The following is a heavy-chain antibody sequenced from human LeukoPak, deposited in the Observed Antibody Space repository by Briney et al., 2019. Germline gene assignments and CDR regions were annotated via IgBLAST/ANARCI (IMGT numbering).Heavy chain of an antibody. V-gene: IGHV4-59*01. CDR2: IYYTGST. CDR3: ARDGRGYSYGVGFDP. J-gene: IGHJ5*02. Sequence: SETLSLTCTVSGGSIISYYWTWIRQPPGKGLEWIGYIYYTGSTKYNPSLKSRVTISVDTSKNQFSLKLSSVTAADTAVYYCARDGRGYSYGVGFDPWGQGTLVTVSS. CDR1: GGSIISYY. D-gene: IGHD5-18*01.